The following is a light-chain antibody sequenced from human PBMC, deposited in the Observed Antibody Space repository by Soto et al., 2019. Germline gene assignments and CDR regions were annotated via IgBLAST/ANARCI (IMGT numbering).Light chain of an antibody. J-gene: IGLJ3*02. V-gene: IGLV2-8*01. Sequence: QSALTQPPSASGSPGQSVTISCTGSSSDVGRYNYVSWYQQEPGKAPKLVIYEVNKRPSGVPDRFSGSKSGNTASLTVSGLQAEDEADYYCSTWDDRLTGLVFGGGTKLTVL. CDR3: STWDDRLTGLV. CDR2: EVN. CDR1: SSDVGRYNY.